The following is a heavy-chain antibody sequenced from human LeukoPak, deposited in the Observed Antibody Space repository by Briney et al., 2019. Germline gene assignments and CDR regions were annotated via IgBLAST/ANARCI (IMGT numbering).Heavy chain of an antibody. J-gene: IGHJ4*02. D-gene: IGHD3-22*01. CDR1: GFPFSDYY. CDR3: ARGYRYYYDSSGINY. CDR2: ISSSGSTI. Sequence: GGSLRLSCAASGFPFSDYYMSWIRPAPGKGLEWVSYISSSGSTIYYADSVKGRFTISRDNAKNSLYLQMNSLRAEDTAVYYCARGYRYYYDSSGINYWGQGTLVTVSS. V-gene: IGHV3-11*01.